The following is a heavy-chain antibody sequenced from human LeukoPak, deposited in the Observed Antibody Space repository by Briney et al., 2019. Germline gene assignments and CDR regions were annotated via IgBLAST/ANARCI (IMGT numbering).Heavy chain of an antibody. D-gene: IGHD3-16*02. CDR1: GYRFTSFW. Sequence: GESLKISCQGSGYRFTSFWIAWVRQMPGKGLEWMGIIYPGDSDTRYSPSFQGQVTISADKSISTAYLQWSSLKASDTARYYCARQVGELSNGYYSYYGMDVWGQGTTVTVSS. CDR3: ARQVGELSNGYYSYYGMDV. V-gene: IGHV5-51*01. J-gene: IGHJ6*02. CDR2: IYPGDSDT.